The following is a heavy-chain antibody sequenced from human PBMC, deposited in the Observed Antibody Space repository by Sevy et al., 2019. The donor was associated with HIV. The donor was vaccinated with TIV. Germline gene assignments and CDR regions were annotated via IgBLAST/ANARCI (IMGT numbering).Heavy chain of an antibody. CDR3: ARVRNPLIVLMVYAFDY. CDR2: INAGNGNT. J-gene: IGHJ4*02. D-gene: IGHD2-8*01. CDR1: GYTFTSYA. V-gene: IGHV1-3*01. Sequence: ASVKVSCKASGYTFTSYAMHWVRQAPAQRLEWMGWINAGNGNTKYSQKFQGRVTITRDTSASTAYMELSSLRSEDTAVYYCARVRNPLIVLMVYAFDYWGQGTLVTVSS.